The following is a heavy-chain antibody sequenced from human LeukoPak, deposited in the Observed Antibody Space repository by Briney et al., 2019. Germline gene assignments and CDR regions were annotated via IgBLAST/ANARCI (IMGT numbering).Heavy chain of an antibody. CDR1: GYTFTGYY. V-gene: IGHV1-2*02. CDR3: ARVGCSSDTSCSSYYFDY. D-gene: IGHD2-2*03. Sequence: GASVKVSCKASGYTFTGYYMHWVRQAPGQGLEWMGWINPNSGGTNYAQKFQGRVTMTRDTSISTAYMELSRLRSDDTAGYCCARVGCSSDTSCSSYYFDYWGQGTLVTVSS. CDR2: INPNSGGT. J-gene: IGHJ4*02.